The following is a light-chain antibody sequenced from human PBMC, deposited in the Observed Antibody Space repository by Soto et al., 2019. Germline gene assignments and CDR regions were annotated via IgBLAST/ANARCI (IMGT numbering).Light chain of an antibody. J-gene: IGKJ5*01. CDR1: QSISSW. V-gene: IGKV1-5*01. Sequence: IQMTQSPSTLSASVGDRVTITCRASQSISSWLAWYQQKPGKAPKLLIYDASSLESGVPSRFRGSGSGTDFTLTISSLQPEDFETYYCQQANSFPITFGQGTRLEIK. CDR2: DAS. CDR3: QQANSFPIT.